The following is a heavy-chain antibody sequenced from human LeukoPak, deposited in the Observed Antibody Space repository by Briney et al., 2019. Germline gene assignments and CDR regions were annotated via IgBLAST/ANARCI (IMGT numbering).Heavy chain of an antibody. CDR2: IYYSGST. CDR1: GGSISSYY. CDR3: ARATPTYYDSSGYYPVIDY. D-gene: IGHD3-22*01. Sequence: SETLSLTCTVSGGSISSYYWSWIRQPPGKGLEWIGYIYYSGSTNYNPSLKSRVTISVDTSKNQFSLKLSSVTAADTAVYYCARATPTYYDSSGYYPVIDYWGQGTLVTVSS. V-gene: IGHV4-59*01. J-gene: IGHJ4*02.